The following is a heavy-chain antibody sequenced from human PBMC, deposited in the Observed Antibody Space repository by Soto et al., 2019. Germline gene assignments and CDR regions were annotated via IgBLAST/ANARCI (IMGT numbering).Heavy chain of an antibody. CDR2: ICNSGST. D-gene: IGHD5-12*01. CDR3: ARDSGYRYYFDY. Sequence: SETLSLTCTVSGGSIRSYCWTWIRQPPGEGLEWIGCICNSGSTNYNPSLKNRVTISVDTSKNQFSLKLSSVTAADTAVYYCARDSGYRYYFDYWGQGTLVTVSS. CDR1: GGSIRSYC. J-gene: IGHJ4*02. V-gene: IGHV4-59*01.